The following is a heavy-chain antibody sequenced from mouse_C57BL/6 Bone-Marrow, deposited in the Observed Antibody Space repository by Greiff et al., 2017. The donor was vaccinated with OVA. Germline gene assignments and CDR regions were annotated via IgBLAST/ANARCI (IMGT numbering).Heavy chain of an antibody. Sequence: QVQLQQSGAELAQPGASVKLSCKASGYTFTSYWMHWVKQRPGQGLEWIGYINPSSGYTKYNQKFKYKATVTADKSSSTAYMQLSSLTYEDSAVYYWSHSNFEVWGTGTAVTVSS. CDR3: SHSNFEV. J-gene: IGHJ1*03. CDR2: INPSSGYT. D-gene: IGHD2-5*01. CDR1: GYTFTSYW. V-gene: IGHV1-7*01.